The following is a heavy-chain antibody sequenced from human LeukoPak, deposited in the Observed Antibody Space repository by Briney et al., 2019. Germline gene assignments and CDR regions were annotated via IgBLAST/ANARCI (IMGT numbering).Heavy chain of an antibody. D-gene: IGHD3-16*01. Sequence: GGSLRLSCAASGLTFSSHWMSWVRQAPEKGLEWVGNIQPDGSEQYPVDSVKGRFTISRDNARNSMFLQMNSLRVEDTAVYYCASQSYARFDPWGQGTLVTVSS. CDR1: GLTFSSHW. V-gene: IGHV3-7*01. CDR2: IQPDGSEQ. J-gene: IGHJ5*02. CDR3: ASQSYARFDP.